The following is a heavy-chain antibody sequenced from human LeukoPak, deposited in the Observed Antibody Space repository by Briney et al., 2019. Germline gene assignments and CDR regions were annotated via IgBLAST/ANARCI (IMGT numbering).Heavy chain of an antibody. J-gene: IGHJ6*02. CDR2: INPNSGGT. D-gene: IGHD6-6*01. CDR3: ARGRLVGYYYGMDV. Sequence: GASVKVSCKASGYTFSGYYMHWVRQAPGQGPEWMGWINPNSGGTNFAQKFQDRVTLTRHTSISTAYMEPSRLRSDDTAVYYCARGRLVGYYYGMDVWGQGTTVTVYS. CDR1: GYTFSGYY. V-gene: IGHV1-2*02.